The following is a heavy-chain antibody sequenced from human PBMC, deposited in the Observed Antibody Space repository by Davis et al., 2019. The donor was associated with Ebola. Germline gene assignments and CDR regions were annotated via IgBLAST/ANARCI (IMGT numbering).Heavy chain of an antibody. J-gene: IGHJ3*02. V-gene: IGHV4-39*07. Sequence: PSETLSLTCTVSGGSISSSNYYWGWIRQPPGKGLEWIGHIYYSGSTYYNPSLKSRFTISVDTSKNQFSLKLSSVTAADTAVYYCARGALGAFDIWGQGTMVTVSS. CDR3: ARGALGAFDI. CDR2: IYYSGST. CDR1: GGSISSSNYY.